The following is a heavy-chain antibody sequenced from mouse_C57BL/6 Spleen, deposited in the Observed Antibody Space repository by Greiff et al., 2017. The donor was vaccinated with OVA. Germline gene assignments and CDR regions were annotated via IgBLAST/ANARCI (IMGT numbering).Heavy chain of an antibody. CDR3: ARSGYYGFYYAMDY. V-gene: IGHV1-18*01. Sequence: EVQLQESGPELVKPGASVKIPCKASGYTFTDYNMDWVKQSHGKSLEWIGDINPNNGGTIYNQKFKGKATLTVDKSSSTAYMELRSLTSEDTAVYYCARSGYYGFYYAMDYWGQGTSVTVSS. D-gene: IGHD2-2*01. CDR1: GYTFTDYN. CDR2: INPNNGGT. J-gene: IGHJ4*01.